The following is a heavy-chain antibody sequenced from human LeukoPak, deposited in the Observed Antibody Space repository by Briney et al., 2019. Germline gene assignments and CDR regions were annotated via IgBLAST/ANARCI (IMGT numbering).Heavy chain of an antibody. D-gene: IGHD3-10*01. J-gene: IGHJ4*02. CDR2: ISGSGGST. CDR3: AKGSSGNYGGRLDY. Sequence: GGSLRLSCAASGFTFSSYAMSWVRQAPGKGLEWVSAISGSGGSTYYADSARGRFTFSRDNSKNTVYLQMNSLGAEDTAVYFCAKGSSGNYGGRLDYWGQGTLVTVSP. CDR1: GFTFSSYA. V-gene: IGHV3-23*01.